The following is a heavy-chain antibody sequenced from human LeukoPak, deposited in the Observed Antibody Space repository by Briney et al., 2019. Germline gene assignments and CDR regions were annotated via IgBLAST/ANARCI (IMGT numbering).Heavy chain of an antibody. Sequence: GDSLTLSCAASGLTLSSYWEHWVRPAPGQGLVWVSRINSYGSGTSYADPVKGRFIISRDNATIPLYPQMYSLVAEDAAVYYCTTRSITMVRVVPYYFVYWGQGTQVTVSS. CDR1: GLTLSSYW. CDR2: INSYGSGT. J-gene: IGHJ4*02. V-gene: IGHV3-74*01. CDR3: TTRSITMVRVVPYYFVY. D-gene: IGHD3-10*01.